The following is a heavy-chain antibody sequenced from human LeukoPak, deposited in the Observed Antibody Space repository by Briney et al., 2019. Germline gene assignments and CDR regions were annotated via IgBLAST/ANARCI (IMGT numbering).Heavy chain of an antibody. J-gene: IGHJ4*02. V-gene: IGHV3-21*01. CDR1: GFTFSSYS. CDR2: ITGSSSYI. CDR3: ARVLGSSEDYVWGSYRF. D-gene: IGHD3-16*02. Sequence: PGGSLRLSCAASGFTFSSYSMNWVRQAPGKVLEWVSSITGSSSYIYYADSVKGRFTISRDNAKNSLYLQMNSLRAEDTAVYYCARVLGSSEDYVWGSYRFWGQGTLVTVSS.